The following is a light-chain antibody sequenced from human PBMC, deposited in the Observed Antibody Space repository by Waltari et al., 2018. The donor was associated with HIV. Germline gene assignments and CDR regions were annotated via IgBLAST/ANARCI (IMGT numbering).Light chain of an antibody. Sequence: QSALTQPPSASGSPGQSVTISCTGTSSDVGVYNYIPWYQQHPGKAPKLMIVEVTKRPSGVPDRFSGSKSGNTASLTVSGLQAEDEAVYYCCSYAGSDVVFGGGTKLTVL. CDR1: SSDVGVYNY. J-gene: IGLJ2*01. CDR2: EVT. CDR3: CSYAGSDVV. V-gene: IGLV2-8*01.